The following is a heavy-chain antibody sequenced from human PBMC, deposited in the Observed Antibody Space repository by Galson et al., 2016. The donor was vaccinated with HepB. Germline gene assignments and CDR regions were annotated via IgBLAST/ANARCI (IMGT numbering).Heavy chain of an antibody. CDR2: IIPIFRTP. J-gene: IGHJ5*02. CDR1: GGPFITYA. Sequence: SVKVSCKASGGPFITYALSWVRQVPGQGLEWVGGIIPIFRTPIYAQKFQGRVTITADESISTAYMELSSLRSEDTAVYYCARVGDYCSGAKCLKDGGEGDLWGQGTLVTVSS. D-gene: IGHD2-15*01. V-gene: IGHV1-69*13. CDR3: ARVGDYCSGAKCLKDGGEGDL.